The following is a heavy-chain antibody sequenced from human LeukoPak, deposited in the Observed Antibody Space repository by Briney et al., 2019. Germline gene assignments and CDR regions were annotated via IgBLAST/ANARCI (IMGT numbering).Heavy chain of an antibody. CDR1: GGTFTIYA. CDR3: ARGPRAGYCSGGSCGWFDP. D-gene: IGHD2-15*01. Sequence: SLKVSSKASGGTFTIYAISCGRDAPGQGLWWMGRIIAIFGVANYAQKLQGRVTITADKSPSTPYMELSRLRSEDTAVYYCARGPRAGYCSGGSCGWFDPWGQGTLVTVSS. V-gene: IGHV1-69*04. J-gene: IGHJ5*02. CDR2: IIAIFGVA.